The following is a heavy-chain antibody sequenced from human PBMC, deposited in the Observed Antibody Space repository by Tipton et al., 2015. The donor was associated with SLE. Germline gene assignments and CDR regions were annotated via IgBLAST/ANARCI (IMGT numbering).Heavy chain of an antibody. CDR1: GRSFSGYY. CDR3: ARQGLGNGDCWFFDL. J-gene: IGHJ2*01. CDR2: INHSGST. Sequence: TLSLTCAVYGRSFSGYYWSWIRQPPGKGLEWIGEINHSGSTNYNPSLKSRVTISVDTSKNQFSLKLNSVTAADTAVYYCARQGLGNGDCWFFDLWGRGTLVTVSS. V-gene: IGHV4-34*01. D-gene: IGHD7-27*01.